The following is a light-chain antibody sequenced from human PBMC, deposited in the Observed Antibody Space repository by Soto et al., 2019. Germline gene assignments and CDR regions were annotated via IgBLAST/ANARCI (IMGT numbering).Light chain of an antibody. V-gene: IGKV3-15*01. CDR1: QSVSSD. CDR3: KQYNDWPPIT. CDR2: GAS. Sequence: EVVMTQSPATLSLSPGERATLSCRASQSVSSDLAWYQQKPGQAPRLLIYGASTRATDIPARFSGGGSGTEFTLTISNLQSEDFGIYYCKQYNDWPPITFGPGTKVDIK. J-gene: IGKJ3*01.